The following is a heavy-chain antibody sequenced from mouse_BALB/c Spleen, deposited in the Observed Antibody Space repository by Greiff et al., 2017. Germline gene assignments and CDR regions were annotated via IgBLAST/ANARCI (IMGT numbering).Heavy chain of an antibody. Sequence: QVTLKESGPGILQPSQTLSLTCSFSGFSLSTYGIGVGWIRQPSGKGLEWLAHIWWNDNKYYNTALKSRLTISKDTSNNQVFLKIASVDTADTATYYCARIGGWAWFAYWGQGTLVTVSA. J-gene: IGHJ3*01. D-gene: IGHD3-3*01. CDR2: IWWNDNK. V-gene: IGHV8-11*01. CDR3: ARIGGWAWFAY. CDR1: GFSLSTYGIG.